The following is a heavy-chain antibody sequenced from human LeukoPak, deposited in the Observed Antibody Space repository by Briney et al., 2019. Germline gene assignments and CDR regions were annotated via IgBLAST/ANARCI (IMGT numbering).Heavy chain of an antibody. J-gene: IGHJ5*02. CDR2: ISSSSSTI. V-gene: IGHV3-48*02. D-gene: IGHD3-3*01. CDR1: GFTFSSYS. CDR3: ARDSITIFGVAAFARGFDP. Sequence: GGSLRLSCAASGFTFSSYSMNWVRQAPGKGLEWVSYISSSSSTIYYADSVKGRFTISRDNAKNSLYLQMNSLRDEDTAVYYCARDSITIFGVAAFARGFDPWGRGTLVTVSS.